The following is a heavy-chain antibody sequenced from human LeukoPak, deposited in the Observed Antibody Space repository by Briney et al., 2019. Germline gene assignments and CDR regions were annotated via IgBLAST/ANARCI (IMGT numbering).Heavy chain of an antibody. J-gene: IGHJ4*02. CDR2: IKHDGSEK. V-gene: IGHV3-7*01. CDR3: ARDWYHAIDY. Sequence: GGSLRLSCAASGFIFSSYWMSWVRQAPGKGLEWVANIKHDGSEKYYVDSVKGRFTISRDNANNSLYLQMNSLRAEYTAVYYCARDWYHAIDYWGQGTLVTVSS. CDR1: GFIFSSYW. D-gene: IGHD2-2*01.